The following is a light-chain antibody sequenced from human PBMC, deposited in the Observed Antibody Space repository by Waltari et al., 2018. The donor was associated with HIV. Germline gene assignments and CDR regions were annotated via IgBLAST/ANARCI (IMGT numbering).Light chain of an antibody. V-gene: IGKV1-12*01. CDR1: QGISTW. CDR2: DAS. CDR3: QQTNFLTLT. J-gene: IGKJ2*01. Sequence: DIQMTQSPLSVSASVGDRVNVTCRASQGISTWLAWYQKKPGQAPKLLIHDASTLHIWIPSRVSGSGSATHVSLTIGSLQPEDLAAFFFQQTNFLTLTFGQGPTVEI.